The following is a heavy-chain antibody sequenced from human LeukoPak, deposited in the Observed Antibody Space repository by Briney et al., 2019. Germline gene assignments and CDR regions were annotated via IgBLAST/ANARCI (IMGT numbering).Heavy chain of an antibody. J-gene: IGHJ4*02. V-gene: IGHV3-66*01. D-gene: IGHD3-22*01. CDR3: ARLGDYYDSSGYYYFDY. CDR2: IYSGGST. Sequence: PGGSLRLSCAASGFTVSSNYMSWVRQARGKGPEWVSVIYSGGSTYYADSVKGRFTISRDNSKNTLYLQMNSLRAEDTAVYYCARLGDYYDSSGYYYFDYWGQGTLVTVSS. CDR1: GFTVSSNY.